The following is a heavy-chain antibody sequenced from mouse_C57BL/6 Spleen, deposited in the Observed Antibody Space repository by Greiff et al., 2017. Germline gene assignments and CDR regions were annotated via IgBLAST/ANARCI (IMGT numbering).Heavy chain of an antibody. CDR2: INPNNGGT. Sequence: VQLQQSGPELVKPGASVKMSCKASGYTFTDYNMHWVKQSHGKSLEWIGYINPNNGGTSYNQKFKGKATLSVNKSSSTAYMELRNLTSEDSPVYYCARGSTMITTVYYYSMYYWGQGTSVTVSS. D-gene: IGHD2-4*01. V-gene: IGHV1-22*01. J-gene: IGHJ4*01. CDR1: GYTFTDYN. CDR3: ARGSTMITTVYYYSMYY.